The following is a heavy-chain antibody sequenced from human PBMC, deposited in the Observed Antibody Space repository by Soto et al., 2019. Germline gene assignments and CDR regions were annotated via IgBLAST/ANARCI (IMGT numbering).Heavy chain of an antibody. Sequence: GGSLRLSCAASGFTFSDHYMSWIRQAPGKGLEWIGYSSNSGSFARYADSVKGRFSISRDNAKNSLFLQINSLRGDDTAIYYCVRSGDNYNLLDYWGQGTPVTVSS. J-gene: IGHJ4*02. CDR2: SSNSGSFA. CDR1: GFTFSDHY. CDR3: VRSGDNYNLLDY. V-gene: IGHV3-11*06. D-gene: IGHD1-1*01.